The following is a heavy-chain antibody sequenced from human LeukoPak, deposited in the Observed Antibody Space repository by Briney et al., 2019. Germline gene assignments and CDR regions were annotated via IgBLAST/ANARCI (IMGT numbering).Heavy chain of an antibody. D-gene: IGHD5-24*01. CDR3: ARGADREMNGCFDY. V-gene: IGHV3-7*03. Sequence: GGSLRLSCAASGFTFSSYWMSWVRQAPGKGLEWVANIKQDGSEKYYVDSVKGRFTISRDNAKNSLYLQMNSLRAEDTAVYYCARGADREMNGCFDYWGQGTLVTVSS. CDR2: IKQDGSEK. CDR1: GFTFSSYW. J-gene: IGHJ4*02.